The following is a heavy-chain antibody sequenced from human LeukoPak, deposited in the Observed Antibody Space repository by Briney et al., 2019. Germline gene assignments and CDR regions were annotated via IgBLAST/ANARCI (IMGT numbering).Heavy chain of an antibody. V-gene: IGHV1-18*01. CDR1: GYTFTSYG. J-gene: IGHJ4*02. CDR3: ARDRGLRYFDWLSAFDY. D-gene: IGHD3-9*01. Sequence: ASVRVSCKASGYTFTSYGISWVRQAPGQGLEWMGWISAYNGNTNYAQKLQGRVTMTTDTSTSTAYMELRSLRSDDTAVYYCARDRGLRYFDWLSAFDYWGQGTLVTVSS. CDR2: ISAYNGNT.